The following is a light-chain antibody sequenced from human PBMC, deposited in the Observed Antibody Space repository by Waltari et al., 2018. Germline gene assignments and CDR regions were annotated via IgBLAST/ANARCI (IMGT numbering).Light chain of an antibody. CDR3: AARDDSLNVWV. CDR1: PSNIGNNP. V-gene: IGLV1-44*01. J-gene: IGLJ3*02. Sequence: QSVLTQPPPVSGTPGQRVTISCSGSPSNIGNNPVNWYQQFPGTSPKVLIYDDNQRPWGVPDRFSVSKSGPSASLVISGLQSDDEADYYCAARDDSLNVWVFGGGTKVTVL. CDR2: DDN.